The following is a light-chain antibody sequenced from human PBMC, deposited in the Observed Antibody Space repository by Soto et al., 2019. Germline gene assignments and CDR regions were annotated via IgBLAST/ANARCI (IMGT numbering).Light chain of an antibody. Sequence: DIQMTQSPSTLPASIGDRVIITCRASQSVDSWLAWYQHKPGQAPKLLIYKASRLASGVPSRFSGGGSGTEFTLTINSLQSDDFETYYCQQHRSYPVTFGQGTRLEIK. CDR1: QSVDSW. J-gene: IGKJ5*01. CDR3: QQHRSYPVT. V-gene: IGKV1-5*03. CDR2: KAS.